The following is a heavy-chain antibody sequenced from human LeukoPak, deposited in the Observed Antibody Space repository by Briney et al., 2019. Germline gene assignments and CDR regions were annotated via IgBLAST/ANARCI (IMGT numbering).Heavy chain of an antibody. Sequence: SVKVSCKASGGTFSSYAISWVRQAPGQGLEWTGRIIPIFGIANYAQKFQGRVTITADKSTSTAYMELSSLRSEDTAVYYCARAIVVVPAAIPYYGMDVWGQGTTVTVSS. CDR1: GGTFSSYA. D-gene: IGHD2-2*01. CDR3: ARAIVVVPAAIPYYGMDV. CDR2: IIPIFGIA. V-gene: IGHV1-69*04. J-gene: IGHJ6*02.